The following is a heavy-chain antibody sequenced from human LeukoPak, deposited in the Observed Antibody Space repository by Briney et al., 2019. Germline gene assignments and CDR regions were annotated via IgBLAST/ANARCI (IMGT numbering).Heavy chain of an antibody. V-gene: IGHV7-4-1*02. J-gene: IGHJ4*02. CDR1: GYTFTDDG. CDR3: ARDTPYYYGSGSYRLDY. CDR2: INTNTGNP. D-gene: IGHD3-10*01. Sequence: ASVKVSCKASGYTFTDDGISWVRQAPGQGLEWMGWINTNTGNPTYAQGFTGRFVFSLDTSVSTAYLQISSLKAEDTAVYYCARDTPYYYGSGSYRLDYWGQGTLVTVSS.